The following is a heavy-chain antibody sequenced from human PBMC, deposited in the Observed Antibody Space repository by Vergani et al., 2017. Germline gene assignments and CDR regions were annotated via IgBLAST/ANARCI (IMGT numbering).Heavy chain of an antibody. D-gene: IGHD4-17*01. CDR2: IIPIFGTA. V-gene: IGHV1-69*01. J-gene: IGHJ4*02. CDR1: GGTFSSYV. CDR3: AREGYGGYGGTEESGPITCL. Sequence: QVQLVQSGAEVKKPGSSVKVSCKASGGTFSSYVISWVRQAPGQGLEWMGGIIPIFGTANYAQKFQGRVTITADESTSTAYMELSSLRSEDTAVYYCAREGYGGYGGTEESGPITCLWGQGTLVTVSS.